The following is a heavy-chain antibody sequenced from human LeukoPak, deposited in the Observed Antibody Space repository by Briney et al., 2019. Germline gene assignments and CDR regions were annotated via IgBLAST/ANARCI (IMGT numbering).Heavy chain of an antibody. J-gene: IGHJ4*02. CDR3: ARSDSTWYPFDF. CDR2: TYWNDDK. D-gene: IGHD6-13*01. Sequence: ESGPTLVNPTQTLTLTCTFSGFSLSISGVSVGWIRQPPGKALEWLALTYWNDDKRYGPSLKSRLTITKDTSKNRVVLTMTNMDPVNTATYYCARSDSTWYPFDFWGQGTLVTVSS. V-gene: IGHV2-5*01. CDR1: GFSLSISGVS.